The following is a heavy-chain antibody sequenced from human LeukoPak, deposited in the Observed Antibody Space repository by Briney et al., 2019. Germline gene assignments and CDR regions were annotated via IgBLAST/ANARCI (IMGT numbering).Heavy chain of an antibody. CDR2: IKQDGGEK. CDR3: ARMEQLVLGHFDY. D-gene: IGHD6-13*01. V-gene: IGHV3-7*01. Sequence: PGGSLRLSCAASGFTFSSYWMSWVRQGPGEGLEWVSNIKQDGGEKYYVDSVKGRFTISRDNAKNSLYLQMNSLRAEDTAVYYCARMEQLVLGHFDYWGQGTLVTVSS. J-gene: IGHJ4*02. CDR1: GFTFSSYW.